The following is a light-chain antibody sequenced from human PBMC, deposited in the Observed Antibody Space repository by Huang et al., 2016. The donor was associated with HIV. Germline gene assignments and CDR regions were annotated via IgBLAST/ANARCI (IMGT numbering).Light chain of an antibody. CDR1: QSLSSSY. CDR3: QQYGSSPLT. CDR2: DAS. Sequence: EIVLTQSPATLSLSPGERATLSCGASQSLSSSYLAWDQQKPGLAPRLLSYDASNRATGIPDRFSGSGSGKDFTLTISRLEPEDFAVYYCQQYGSSPLTFGGGTKVEIK. V-gene: IGKV3D-20*01. J-gene: IGKJ4*01.